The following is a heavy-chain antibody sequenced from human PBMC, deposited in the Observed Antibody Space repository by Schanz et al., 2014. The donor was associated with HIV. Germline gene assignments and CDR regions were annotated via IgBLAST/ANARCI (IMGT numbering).Heavy chain of an antibody. CDR1: GGTFNSYA. D-gene: IGHD1-1*01. J-gene: IGHJ4*02. CDR3: ASSRPMGLEIDF. V-gene: IGHV1-69*01. CDR2: IMPISGTT. Sequence: QVPLVQSGAAVPKPGSSVKVSCKASGGTFNSYAITWVRPAPGQGLEYMGGIMPISGTTNYAQKFQGRVTIIADGSTSTAYMELSSLKSEDTAMYYCASSRPMGLEIDFWGQGTLVTVSS.